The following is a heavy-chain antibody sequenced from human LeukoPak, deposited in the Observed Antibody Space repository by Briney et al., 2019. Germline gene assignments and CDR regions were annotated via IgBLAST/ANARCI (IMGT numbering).Heavy chain of an antibody. Sequence: SETLSLTCAVYGGSFSGYYWSWIRQPPGKGLGWIGEINHSGSTNYNPSLKSRVTISVDTSKNQFSLKLSSVTAADTAVYYCARRQNFVYWGQGTLVTVSS. V-gene: IGHV4-34*01. CDR2: INHSGST. J-gene: IGHJ4*02. CDR3: ARRQNFVY. CDR1: GGSFSGYY.